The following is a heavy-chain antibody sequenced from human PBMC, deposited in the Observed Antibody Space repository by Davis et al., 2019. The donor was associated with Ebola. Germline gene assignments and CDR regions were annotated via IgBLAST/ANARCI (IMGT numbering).Heavy chain of an antibody. V-gene: IGHV1-18*03. J-gene: IGHJ6*02. CDR1: GYTFTSYG. Sequence: AASVKVSCKASGYTFTSYGISWVRQAPGQGLEWMGWISAYNGNTNYAQKLQGRVTMTTDTSTSTAYMELRSLRAEDMAVYYCARSPYYYYGMDVWGQGTTVTVSS. CDR2: ISAYNGNT. CDR3: ARSPYYYYGMDV.